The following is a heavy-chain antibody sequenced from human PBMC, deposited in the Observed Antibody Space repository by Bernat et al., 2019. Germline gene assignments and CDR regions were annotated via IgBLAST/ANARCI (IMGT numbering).Heavy chain of an antibody. D-gene: IGHD2-2*01. CDR2: IWYDGSNK. Sequence: QVQLVESGGDVVQPGRSLRLSCAASGFTFSSYGMHWVRQAPGKGLEWVAVIWYDGSNKYYADSVKGRFTISRDNSKNTLYLQMNSLRAEDTAVYYCARAVYCSSTSCYLMDVWGKGTTVTVSS. J-gene: IGHJ6*04. V-gene: IGHV3-33*01. CDR1: GFTFSSYG. CDR3: ARAVYCSSTSCYLMDV.